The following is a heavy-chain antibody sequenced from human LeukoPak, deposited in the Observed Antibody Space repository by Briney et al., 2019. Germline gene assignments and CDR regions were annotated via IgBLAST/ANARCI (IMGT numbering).Heavy chain of an antibody. D-gene: IGHD6-13*01. V-gene: IGHV3-11*06. Sequence: GGSLRLSCAASGFTFSDYYMSWIRQAPGKGLEWVSYISSSSSYTNYADSVKGRFTISRDNAKNSLYLQMNSLRAEDTAVYYCARLPGKAAGTPGNDYWGQGTLVTVSS. CDR1: GFTFSDYY. CDR3: ARLPGKAAGTPGNDY. J-gene: IGHJ4*02. CDR2: ISSSSSYT.